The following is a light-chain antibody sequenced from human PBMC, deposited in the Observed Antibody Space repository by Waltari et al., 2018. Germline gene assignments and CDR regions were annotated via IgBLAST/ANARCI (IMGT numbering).Light chain of an antibody. CDR3: QQYNSYSLLS. CDR2: KAS. V-gene: IGKV1-5*03. CDR1: QSISKC. J-gene: IGKJ4*01. Sequence: DIQMTQSPSTLSASVGYRVIFICRASQSISKCLAWYQQQPGKSPKPLVYKASTLESGVPSRFSGSGSGTEFTLTISSLQPEDFATYYCQQYNSYSLLSFGGGTKVEIK.